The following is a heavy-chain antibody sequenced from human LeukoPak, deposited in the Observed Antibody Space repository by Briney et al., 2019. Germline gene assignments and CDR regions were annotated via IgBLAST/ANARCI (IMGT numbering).Heavy chain of an antibody. Sequence: GASVKVSCKASGYTFTNYAMHWVRQAPGQRLEWMGWINPGNGNTGYSQRFQGRVTITRDTSASTAYMELSSLRSEDTAVYFCAKLGAGSLDYWGQGTLVTVSS. V-gene: IGHV1-3*01. D-gene: IGHD3-10*01. J-gene: IGHJ4*02. CDR3: AKLGAGSLDY. CDR2: INPGNGNT. CDR1: GYTFTNYA.